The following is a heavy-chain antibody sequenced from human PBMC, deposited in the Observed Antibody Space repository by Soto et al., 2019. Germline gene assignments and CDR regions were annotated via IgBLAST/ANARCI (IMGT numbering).Heavy chain of an antibody. D-gene: IGHD2-2*01. Sequence: SVKVSCKASGGTFSSYASSWVRQAPGQGLEWMGGIIPIFGTANYAQKFQGRVTITADESTSTAYMELSSLRSEDTAVYYCAWEMARVVPAARTDYYSYGMDVWGQGTTVTVSS. V-gene: IGHV1-69*13. CDR1: GGTFSSYA. CDR3: AWEMARVVPAARTDYYSYGMDV. J-gene: IGHJ6*02. CDR2: IIPIFGTA.